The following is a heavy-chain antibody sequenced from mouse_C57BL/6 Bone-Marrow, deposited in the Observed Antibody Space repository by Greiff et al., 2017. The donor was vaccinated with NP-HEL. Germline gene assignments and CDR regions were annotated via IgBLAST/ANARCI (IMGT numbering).Heavy chain of an antibody. CDR1: GYTFTDSY. Sequence: VQLVESGAELVRPGASVKLSCKASGYTFTDSYINWVKQRPGQGLEWIARIYPGSGNTYYNEKFKGKATLTAEKSSSTSYMQLSSLTSEDSAVYFCARDYGYFDVWGTGTTVTVSS. CDR2: IYPGSGNT. CDR3: ARDYGYFDV. V-gene: IGHV1-76*01. J-gene: IGHJ1*03.